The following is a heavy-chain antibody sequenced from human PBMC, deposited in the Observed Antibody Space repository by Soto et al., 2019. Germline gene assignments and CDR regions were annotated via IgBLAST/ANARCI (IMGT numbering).Heavy chain of an antibody. D-gene: IGHD2-15*01. Sequence: SETLSLTCTVSGGSISSSSYYWGWIHQPPGKGLEWIGSIYYSGSTYYNPSLKSRVTISVDTSKNQFSLKLSSVTAADTAVYYCARHHVVVVVAATTRGGFDPWGQGTLVTVSS. CDR2: IYYSGST. CDR1: GGSISSSSYY. CDR3: ARHHVVVVVAATTRGGFDP. V-gene: IGHV4-39*01. J-gene: IGHJ5*02.